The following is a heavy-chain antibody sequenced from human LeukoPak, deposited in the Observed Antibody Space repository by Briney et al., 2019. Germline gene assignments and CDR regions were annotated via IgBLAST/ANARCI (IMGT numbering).Heavy chain of an antibody. CDR2: IRSKANSYAT. CDR3: TNGVEGGMSSSWYWPYYYYYTDV. CDR1: GFTFSGSA. Sequence: GGSLTLSCAASGFTFSGSAMHWVRQASGKGLEWVGRIRSKANSYATAYAASVKGRFTISRDDSKNTAYLQMNSLKSEDTAVYYCTNGVEGGMSSSWYWPYYYYYTDVWGKGTTVTVSS. J-gene: IGHJ6*03. V-gene: IGHV3-73*01. D-gene: IGHD6-13*01.